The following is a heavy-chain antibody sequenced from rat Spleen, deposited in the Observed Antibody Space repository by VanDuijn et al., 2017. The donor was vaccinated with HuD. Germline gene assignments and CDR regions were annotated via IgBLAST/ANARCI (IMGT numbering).Heavy chain of an antibody. J-gene: IGHJ3*01. D-gene: IGHD1-11*01. V-gene: IGHV5-25*01. CDR2: ISSGGGDT. Sequence: EVQLVESGGGLVQPGRSLKLSCAASGFTFSSFQMAWVRQAPTKGLEWVASISSGGGDTYYRDSVKGRFTISRDIAKSILFLEMDSLRSEDTATYYCARPTEGIAWFVYWGQGTLVTVSS. CDR3: ARPTEGIAWFVY. CDR1: GFTFSSFQ.